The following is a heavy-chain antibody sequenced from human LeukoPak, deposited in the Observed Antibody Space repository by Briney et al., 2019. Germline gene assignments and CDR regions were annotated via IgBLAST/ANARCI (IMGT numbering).Heavy chain of an antibody. CDR2: IWYDEDAK. CDR3: ANLGY. CDR1: GFTFSDCH. V-gene: IGHV3-33*06. Sequence: PGGSLRLSCAASGFTFSDCHIHWVRQAPGKGLDWVALIWYDEDAKFYADSVKGRFAISRDNSKDTLYLQMNSLGVEDTAVYYCANLGYWGQGTLVTVSS. J-gene: IGHJ4*02.